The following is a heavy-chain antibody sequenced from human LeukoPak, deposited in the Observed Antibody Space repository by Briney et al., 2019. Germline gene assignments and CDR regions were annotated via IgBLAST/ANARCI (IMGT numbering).Heavy chain of an antibody. CDR1: GFRFSSYS. CDR3: ARDLGWYYIDY. Sequence: GGSLRLSCVASGFRFSSYSLSWVRQAPGKGLEWVSCISSSSGYIYYADSVQGRFTISRDNAKNSLYLQMDSLRAEDTAVYYCARDLGWYYIDYWGQGTLVTVSS. CDR2: ISSSSGYI. J-gene: IGHJ4*02. D-gene: IGHD1-26*01. V-gene: IGHV3-21*01.